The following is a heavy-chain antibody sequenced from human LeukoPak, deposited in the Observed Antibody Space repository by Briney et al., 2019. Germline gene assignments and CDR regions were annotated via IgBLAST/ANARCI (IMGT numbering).Heavy chain of an antibody. D-gene: IGHD1-26*01. CDR1: GFTFNDYW. Sequence: GGSLRLSCVGSGFTFNDYWIHWVRQAPGKGLVWVSAIKTDGSAMQYADSVKGRFAISRDNAKNSLFLQMNSLRAEDTAVYYCARDKLVGDSYFEYWGQGTLVTVSS. CDR3: ARDKLVGDSYFEY. CDR2: IKTDGSAM. V-gene: IGHV3-74*03. J-gene: IGHJ4*02.